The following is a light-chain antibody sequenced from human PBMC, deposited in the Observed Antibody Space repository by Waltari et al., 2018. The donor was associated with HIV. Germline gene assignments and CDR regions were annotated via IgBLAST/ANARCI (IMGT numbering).Light chain of an antibody. J-gene: IGKJ4*01. Sequence: EIVLTQSPATLSLSPGERATLSCRASQSVFTYLAWYQQKPGQAPRLLIYDASNRATGIPARFRASGSETDFTLTISSLEPEDFAVYFCQQRTKWPTFGGGTKVEIK. CDR3: QQRTKWPT. V-gene: IGKV3-11*01. CDR1: QSVFTY. CDR2: DAS.